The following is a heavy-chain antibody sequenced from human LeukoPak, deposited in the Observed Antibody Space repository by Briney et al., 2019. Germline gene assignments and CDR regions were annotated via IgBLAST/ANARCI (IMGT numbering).Heavy chain of an antibody. D-gene: IGHD3-10*01. J-gene: IGHJ6*03. V-gene: IGHV4-59*08. CDR2: IYSSGST. Sequence: SETLSLTCTVSGGSIRSYYWSWIWQPPGKGLEWVGYIYSSGSTNYNPSLKSRVTISVDTSKNQFSLKLSSVTAADTAVYYCARLPIYGSGSSYSYYYYMDVWGKGTTVTISS. CDR1: GGSIRSYY. CDR3: ARLPIYGSGSSYSYYYYMDV.